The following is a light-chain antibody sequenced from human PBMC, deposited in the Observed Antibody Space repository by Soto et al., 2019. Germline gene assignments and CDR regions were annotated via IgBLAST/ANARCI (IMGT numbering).Light chain of an antibody. CDR3: QQYDNSPIT. CDR2: GAS. CDR1: QSISSSF. Sequence: EIVLTQSPGILSLSPGERASLSCGASQSISSSFLAGYQQKPGQAPRLLIYGASSRATGIPVRFSGTGSETDLTLTISRLEPEDFAVYYCQQYDNSPITFGQGTRLEIK. J-gene: IGKJ5*01. V-gene: IGKV3-20*01.